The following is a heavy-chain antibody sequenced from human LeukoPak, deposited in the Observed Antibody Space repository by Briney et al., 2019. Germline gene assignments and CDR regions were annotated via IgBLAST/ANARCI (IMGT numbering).Heavy chain of an antibody. CDR3: ARDSGYSSSDY. J-gene: IGHJ4*02. V-gene: IGHV4-30-2*01. Sequence: PSQTLSLTCTVSGGSISSGGYYWSWIRQPPGKGLEWIGYIYHSGSTYYNPSLKSRVTISVDRSKNQFSLELTSVTAADTAVYYCARDSGYSSSDYWGQGTLVTVSS. CDR2: IYHSGST. D-gene: IGHD6-6*01. CDR1: GGSISSGGYY.